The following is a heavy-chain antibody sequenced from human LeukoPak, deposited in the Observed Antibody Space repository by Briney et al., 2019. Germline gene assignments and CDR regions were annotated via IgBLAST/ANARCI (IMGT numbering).Heavy chain of an antibody. CDR3: ARVLPIAAAAPDWFDP. CDR2: IIPIFGTA. J-gene: IGHJ5*02. CDR1: GGTFSSYA. V-gene: IGHV1-69*13. D-gene: IGHD6-13*01. Sequence: ASVRVSCKASGGTFSSYAISWVRQAPGQGLEWMGGIIPIFGTANYAQKFQGRVTITADESTSTAYMELSSLRSGDTAVYYCARVLPIAAAAPDWFDPWGQGTLVTVSS.